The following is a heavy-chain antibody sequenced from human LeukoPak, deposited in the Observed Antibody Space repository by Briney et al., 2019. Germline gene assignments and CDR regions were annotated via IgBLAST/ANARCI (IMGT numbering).Heavy chain of an antibody. CDR2: IYHSGST. V-gene: IGHV4-38-2*01. Sequence: PSETLSLTCAVSGYSISSDNYWVWIRQPPGQGLEWTGGIYHSGSTYYNPSLKSRVTMSVDTSKNQFSLKLSSVTAADTAVYYCARAPRDSSSSNYMRRFDYWGQGTLVTVSS. CDR3: ARAPRDSSSSNYMRRFDY. J-gene: IGHJ4*02. CDR1: GYSISSDNY. D-gene: IGHD3-22*01.